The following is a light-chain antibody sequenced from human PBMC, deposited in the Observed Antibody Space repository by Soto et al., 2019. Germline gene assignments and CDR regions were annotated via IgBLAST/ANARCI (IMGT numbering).Light chain of an antibody. CDR2: GAI. Sequence: DIQMTQSPSSLSASVGDRVTITCRASQSITSYLSWYQQKAGKAPKLLVYGAISLQSGVPSRFIGSGSGTEFTLTISSLQSEDFAVYYCQQYNNWPPWTFGQGTKVDIK. CDR1: QSITSY. J-gene: IGKJ1*01. CDR3: QQYNNWPPWT. V-gene: IGKV1-39*01.